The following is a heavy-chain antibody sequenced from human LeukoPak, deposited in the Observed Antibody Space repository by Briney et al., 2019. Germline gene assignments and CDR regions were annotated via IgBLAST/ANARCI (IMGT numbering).Heavy chain of an antibody. J-gene: IGHJ4*02. Sequence: GGSLRLSCAASATSGFTFSNHWMSWVRQAPGKGLEWVAKIKQDGSEKYYVDSVKGRFSIYRDNAENSLYLQMNSLRAEDTAVYYCGRTGDLSDYWGQGTLVTVSS. V-gene: IGHV3-7*01. CDR1: GFTFSNHW. CDR3: GRTGDLSDY. D-gene: IGHD7-27*01. CDR2: IKQDGSEK.